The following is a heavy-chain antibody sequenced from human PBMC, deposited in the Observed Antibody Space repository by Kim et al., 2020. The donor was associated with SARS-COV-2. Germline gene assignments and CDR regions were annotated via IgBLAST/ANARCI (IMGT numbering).Heavy chain of an antibody. J-gene: IGHJ4*02. D-gene: IGHD3-16*02. CDR3: ARGHLGELSSNDY. V-gene: IGHV3-74*01. Sequence: ADSVKGRLAIPRANAKNTLYLRKNSLRAEDTAVYYCARGHLGELSSNDYWGQGTLVTVSS.